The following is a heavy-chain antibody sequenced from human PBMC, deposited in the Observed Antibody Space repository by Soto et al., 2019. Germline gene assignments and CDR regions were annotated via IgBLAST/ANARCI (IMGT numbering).Heavy chain of an antibody. V-gene: IGHV3-30*18. D-gene: IGHD3-22*01. J-gene: IGHJ6*02. CDR2: ISFGGNNN. CDR3: AKGKYYDSSGYYYVEHGLDV. CDR1: GFSLTNYG. Sequence: QVQVVESGGGVVQPGRSLRLSCAASGFSLTNYGMHWVRQAPGKGLEWVAVISFGGNNNYYADSVKGRFTISRDNSKNTLHLQMNSLRAEDTAVYYCAKGKYYDSSGYYYVEHGLDVWGQGATVTVSS.